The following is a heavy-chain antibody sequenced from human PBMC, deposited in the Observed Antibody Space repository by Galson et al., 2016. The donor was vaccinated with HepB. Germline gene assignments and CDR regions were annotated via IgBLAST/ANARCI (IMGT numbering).Heavy chain of an antibody. D-gene: IGHD3-9*01. Sequence: SVKVSCKVSGYTLSEISIHWVRQAPGKGLEWMGGFDPEDGETIYAQKFQGRVTMTEDRSTDTAYMELSSLRSEDTAAYYCTTVIISPGDYRSRQFDYWGQGTLVTVSS. V-gene: IGHV1-24*01. CDR3: TTVIISPGDYRSRQFDY. CDR2: FDPEDGET. CDR1: GYTLSEIS. J-gene: IGHJ4*02.